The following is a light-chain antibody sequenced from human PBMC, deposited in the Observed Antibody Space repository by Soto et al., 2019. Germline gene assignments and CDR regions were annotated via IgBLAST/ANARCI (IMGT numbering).Light chain of an antibody. CDR1: SSDVGAYNY. V-gene: IGLV2-14*03. CDR3: SSYTTSGTLVV. CDR2: DVG. J-gene: IGLJ2*01. Sequence: QSVLTQPASVSGSPGQSITISCTGTSSDVGAYNYVSWYQQHPGKAPKLIIYDVGNRPSGLSDRFSGSKSGNTASLTISGLQPEDEADYYCSSYTTSGTLVVFGGGTKVTVL.